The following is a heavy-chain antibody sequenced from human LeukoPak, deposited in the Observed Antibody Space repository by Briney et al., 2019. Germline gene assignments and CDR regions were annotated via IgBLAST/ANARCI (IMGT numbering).Heavy chain of an antibody. D-gene: IGHD2-2*01. J-gene: IGHJ4*02. CDR3: ARARDIVVSSNIYYFDY. CDR2: IYYSGST. Sequence: SETLSLTCTVPGGSISSGGYYWNWIRQHPGKGLEWIGFIYYSGSTYHNPSLKSRVSISVDTSKTQFSLKLSSVTAADTAVYYCARARDIVVSSNIYYFDYWGQGTLVTVSS. V-gene: IGHV4-31*03. CDR1: GGSISSGGYY.